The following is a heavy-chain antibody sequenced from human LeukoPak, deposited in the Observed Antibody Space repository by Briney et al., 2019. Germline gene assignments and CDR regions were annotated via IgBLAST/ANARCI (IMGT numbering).Heavy chain of an antibody. V-gene: IGHV3-74*01. CDR3: ARDSNYYGMDV. CDR2: INSDGSST. CDR1: AFTFSSYW. J-gene: IGHJ6*02. Sequence: GGSLRLSCAASAFTFSSYWMHWVRQAPGKGLVWVSRINSDGSSTSYADSVKGRFTISRDNAKNTLYLQMNSLRAEDTAVYYCARDSNYYGMDVWGQGTTVTVSS.